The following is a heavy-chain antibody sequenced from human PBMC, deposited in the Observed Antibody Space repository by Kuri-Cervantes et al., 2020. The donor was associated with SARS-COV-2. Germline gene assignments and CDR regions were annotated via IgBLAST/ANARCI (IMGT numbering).Heavy chain of an antibody. J-gene: IGHJ6*03. CDR3: ARKSMAARPSPYYYYYMDV. Sequence: ASVKVSCKASGYTFTSYEINGVRQATGQGLEWMGWMNPNSGNTGYAQKFQGRVTITRNTSIGTAYMELSRLRSDDTAVYYCARKSMAARPSPYYYYYMDVWGKGTTVTVSS. D-gene: IGHD6-6*01. CDR1: GYTFTSYE. V-gene: IGHV1-8*03. CDR2: MNPNSGNT.